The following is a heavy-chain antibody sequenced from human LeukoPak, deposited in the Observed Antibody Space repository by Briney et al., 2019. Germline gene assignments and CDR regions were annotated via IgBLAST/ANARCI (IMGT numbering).Heavy chain of an antibody. V-gene: IGHV1-69*02. Sequence: GASVKVSCKASGYTFTGYYMHWVRQAPGQGLEWMGRIIPILGIANYAQKFQGRVTITADKSTSTAYMELSSLRSEDTAVYYCARQYYDSSGYPLPFDYWGQGTLVTVSS. CDR2: IIPILGIA. D-gene: IGHD3-22*01. CDR1: GYTFTGYY. J-gene: IGHJ4*02. CDR3: ARQYYDSSGYPLPFDY.